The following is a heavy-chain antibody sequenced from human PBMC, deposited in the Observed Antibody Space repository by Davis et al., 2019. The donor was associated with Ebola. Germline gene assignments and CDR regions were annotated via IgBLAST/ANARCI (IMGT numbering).Heavy chain of an antibody. V-gene: IGHV1-69*04. CDR2: IIPILGIA. CDR1: RGTFSSYA. Sequence: SVKVSCKASRGTFSSYAISWVRQAPGQGLEWMGRIIPILGIANYAQKFQGRVTITADKSTSTAYMELSSLRSEDTAVYYCARDPNWFDPWGQGTLVTVSS. CDR3: ARDPNWFDP. J-gene: IGHJ5*02.